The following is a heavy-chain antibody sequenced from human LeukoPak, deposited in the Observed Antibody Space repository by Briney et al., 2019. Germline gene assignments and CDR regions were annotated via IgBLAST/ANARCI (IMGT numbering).Heavy chain of an antibody. V-gene: IGHV3-48*04. Sequence: GGSLRLSCAASGFTFSSYSMNWVRQAPGKGLEWVSYISSSSSTIYYADSMKGRFTISRDNAKNSLYLQMNSLRAEDTAVYYCAKDNLLYCGGDCAWDYWGQGTLVTVSS. CDR2: ISSSSSTI. CDR3: AKDNLLYCGGDCAWDY. J-gene: IGHJ4*02. CDR1: GFTFSSYS. D-gene: IGHD2-21*02.